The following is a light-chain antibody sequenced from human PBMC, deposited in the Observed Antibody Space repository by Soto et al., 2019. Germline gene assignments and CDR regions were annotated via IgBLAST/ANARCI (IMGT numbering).Light chain of an antibody. CDR1: QSVGSW. Sequence: QMTQSPSTLSASVGDRVTITCWASQSVGSWLAWHQQKAGRAPKVLVYKASSLQNGVPTRFSGRGSGTESTLTISRLQTDSGVTYFCQQYSRYPWTFGQVTKVEIK. V-gene: IGKV1-5*03. CDR3: QQYSRYPWT. J-gene: IGKJ1*01. CDR2: KAS.